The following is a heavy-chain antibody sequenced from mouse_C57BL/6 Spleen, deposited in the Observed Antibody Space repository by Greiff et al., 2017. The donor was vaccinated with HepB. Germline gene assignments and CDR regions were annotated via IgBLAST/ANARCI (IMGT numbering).Heavy chain of an antibody. CDR2: ISSGGSYT. V-gene: IGHV5-6*01. Sequence: EVQRVESGGDLVKPGGSLKLSCAASGFTFSSYGMSWVRQTPDKRLEWVATISSGGSYTYYPDSVKGRFTISRDNAKNTLYLQMISLKSEDTAMYHGERERDCYGISYIFDDWVQGTTHIVSS. CDR1: GFTFSSYG. D-gene: IGHD1-1*01. CDR3: ERERDCYGISYIFDD. J-gene: IGHJ2*01.